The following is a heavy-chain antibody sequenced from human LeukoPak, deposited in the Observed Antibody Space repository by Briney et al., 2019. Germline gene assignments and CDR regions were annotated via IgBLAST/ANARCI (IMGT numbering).Heavy chain of an antibody. CDR3: AKDLSYGFDY. D-gene: IGHD5-18*01. Sequence: PGGSLRLSCAASGFTFSIYAMSWVRQAPGKGLEWVSAISATDSRPYYADSVKGRFTISRDNSKSTLYLQLNGLRGEDTAMYYCAKDLSYGFDYWGQGTLVTVSS. CDR1: GFTFSIYA. V-gene: IGHV3-23*01. J-gene: IGHJ4*02. CDR2: ISATDSRP.